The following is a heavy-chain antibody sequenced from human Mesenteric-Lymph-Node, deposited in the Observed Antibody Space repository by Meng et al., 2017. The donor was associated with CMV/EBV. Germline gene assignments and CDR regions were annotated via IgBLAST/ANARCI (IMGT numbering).Heavy chain of an antibody. J-gene: IGHJ6*02. V-gene: IGHV1-18*01. CDR1: GYTFTSYG. CDR3: ARGLLRYFDPPYGMDV. CDR2: ISAYNGNT. Sequence: ASVKVSCKASGYTFTSYGISWVRQAPGQGLEWMGWISAYNGNTNYAQKFQGRVTMTTDTSTSTAYMELRSLRSDDTAVYYCARGLLRYFDPPYGMDVWGQGTTVTVSS. D-gene: IGHD3-9*01.